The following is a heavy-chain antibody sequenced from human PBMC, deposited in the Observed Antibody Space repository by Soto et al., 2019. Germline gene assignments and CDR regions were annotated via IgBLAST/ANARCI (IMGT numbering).Heavy chain of an antibody. CDR3: ATHSSGWYGDNAFDI. J-gene: IGHJ3*02. V-gene: IGHV1-2*04. CDR2: INPNSGGT. CDR1: GYTFTGYY. Sequence: ASVKVSYKASGYTFTGYYMHWVRQAPGQGLEWMGWINPNSGGTNYAQKFQGWVTMTRDTSISTAYMELSRLRSDDTAVYYCATHSSGWYGDNAFDIWGQGTMVTVSS. D-gene: IGHD6-19*01.